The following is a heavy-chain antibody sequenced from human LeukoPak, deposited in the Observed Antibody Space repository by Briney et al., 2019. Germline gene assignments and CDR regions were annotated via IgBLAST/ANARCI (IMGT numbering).Heavy chain of an antibody. Sequence: SGTLCLTCTVSGGSISSGGYYWSWMRQHPGKDRAWIGCIYYSGSTYYNPSIKSRVNISVDTYKNQFSLKLSSVTAADTAVYYCANGYSYGYVDGYWGQGTLVTVSS. D-gene: IGHD5-18*01. CDR2: IYYSGST. CDR1: GGSISSGGYY. J-gene: IGHJ4*02. V-gene: IGHV4-31*03. CDR3: ANGYSYGYVDGY.